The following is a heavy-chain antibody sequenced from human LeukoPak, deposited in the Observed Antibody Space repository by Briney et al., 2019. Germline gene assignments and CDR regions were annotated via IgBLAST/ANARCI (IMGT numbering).Heavy chain of an antibody. D-gene: IGHD3-10*02. CDR3: AELGITMIGGV. J-gene: IGHJ6*04. CDR2: ISWDSGSI. Sequence: GGSLRLSCAASGFTVDDYAMHWVRQAPGKGLEWVSGISWDSGSIGYADSVKGRFTISRDNAKNSLYLQMNSLRAEATAVYYCAELGITMIGGVWGKGTTVTISS. V-gene: IGHV3-9*01. CDR1: GFTVDDYA.